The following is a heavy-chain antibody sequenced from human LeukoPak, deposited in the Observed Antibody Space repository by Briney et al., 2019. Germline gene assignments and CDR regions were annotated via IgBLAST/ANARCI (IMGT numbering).Heavy chain of an antibody. CDR3: ARVHDSSGYSDY. CDR1: GGSISSGDYY. Sequence: KASETLSLTCTVSGGSISSGDYYWSWIRQPPGKGLEWIGYIYYSGSTYYNPSLKSRVTISVDTSKNQFSLKLSSVTAADTAVYYRARVHDSSGYSDYWGQGTLVTVSS. CDR2: IYYSGST. D-gene: IGHD3-22*01. J-gene: IGHJ4*02. V-gene: IGHV4-30-4*01.